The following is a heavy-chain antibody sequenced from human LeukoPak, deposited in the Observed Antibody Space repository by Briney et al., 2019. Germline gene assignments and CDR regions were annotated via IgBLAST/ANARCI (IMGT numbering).Heavy chain of an antibody. J-gene: IGHJ4*02. CDR1: GGSISSYY. V-gene: IGHV4-59*12. CDR2: IYYSGTT. D-gene: IGHD1-26*01. CDR3: AREDLTWSGSYYTFDC. Sequence: SETLSLTCTVSGGSISSYYWSWIRQPPGKGLEWIGYIYYSGTTNYNPSLKSRVTMSVDTSKNQFSLKLTSVTAADTAVYYCAREDLTWSGSYYTFDCWGQGTLVTVSS.